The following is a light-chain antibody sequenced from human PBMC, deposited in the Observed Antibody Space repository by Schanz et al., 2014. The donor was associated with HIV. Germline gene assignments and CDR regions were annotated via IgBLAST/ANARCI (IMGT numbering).Light chain of an antibody. J-gene: IGLJ2*01. Sequence: QSALTQPASVSGSPGQSITISCTGTSRDGGRYKLAPWYQQHPGKAPKLMIYEVSKRPSGVSNRFSGSKSGNTASLTFSGLQAEDEADYYCCSYAGTSTFVVFGGGTKLTVL. CDR3: CSYAGTSTFVV. CDR1: SRDGGRYKL. CDR2: EVS. V-gene: IGLV2-23*02.